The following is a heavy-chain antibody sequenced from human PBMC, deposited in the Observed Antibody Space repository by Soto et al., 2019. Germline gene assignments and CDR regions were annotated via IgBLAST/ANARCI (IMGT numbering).Heavy chain of an antibody. CDR3: ARAPDTAMALDD. J-gene: IGHJ1*01. Sequence: ASVKVSCKASGYTFTFYYMHWVRQAPGQGLEWMGIINPSGGSTSYSQKFQGRVTMTRDTSTTTVYMELSSLRSEDTAVYYCARAPDTAMALDDWGQGTLVPVSS. D-gene: IGHD5-18*01. CDR2: INPSGGST. CDR1: GYTFTFYY. V-gene: IGHV1-46*01.